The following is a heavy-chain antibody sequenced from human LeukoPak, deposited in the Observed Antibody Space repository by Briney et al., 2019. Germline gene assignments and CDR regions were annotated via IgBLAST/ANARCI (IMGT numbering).Heavy chain of an antibody. V-gene: IGHV3-30-3*01. CDR3: ARDQRYSSGWESHPNYYYYGMDV. Sequence: GRSLRLSCAASGFTFSSYAMHWVRQAPGKGLEWVAVISYDGSNKYYADSVKGRFTISRDNSKNTLYLQMNSLRAEDTAMYYCARDQRYSSGWESHPNYYYYGMDVWGQGTTVTVSS. J-gene: IGHJ6*02. CDR1: GFTFSSYA. D-gene: IGHD6-19*01. CDR2: ISYDGSNK.